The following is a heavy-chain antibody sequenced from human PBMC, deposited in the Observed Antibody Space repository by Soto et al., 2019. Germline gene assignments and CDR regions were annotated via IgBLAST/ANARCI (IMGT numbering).Heavy chain of an antibody. CDR2: IIPIFGTA. Sequence: GASVKVSCKASGGTFSSYAISWVRQAPGQGLEWMGGIIPIFGTANYAQKFQGGVTITADESTSTAYMELSSLRSEDTAVYYCARGGGGLLRFLEWQFRRDYGMDVWGQGTTVTVSS. CDR1: GGTFSSYA. D-gene: IGHD3-3*01. V-gene: IGHV1-69*13. CDR3: ARGGGGLLRFLEWQFRRDYGMDV. J-gene: IGHJ6*02.